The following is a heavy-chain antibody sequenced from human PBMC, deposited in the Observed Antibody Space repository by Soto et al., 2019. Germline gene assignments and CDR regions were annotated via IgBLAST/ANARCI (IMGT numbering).Heavy chain of an antibody. CDR2: IYHSGST. CDR3: ARETAMGPIDY. Sequence: SQTLSLTCAVSGGSISSGGYSWSWIRQPPGKGLEWIGYIYHSGSTYYNPSLKSRVTISVDRSKNQFSLKLSSVTAADTAVYYCARETAMGPIDYWGQGTLVTVSS. V-gene: IGHV4-30-2*01. J-gene: IGHJ4*02. D-gene: IGHD5-18*01. CDR1: GGSISSGGYS.